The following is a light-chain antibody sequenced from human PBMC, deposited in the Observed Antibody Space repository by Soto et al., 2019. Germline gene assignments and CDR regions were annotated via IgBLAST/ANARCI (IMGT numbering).Light chain of an antibody. Sequence: SVLTPPPSVSGAPGQRVTISCTGSSSNIGAGYDVHWYQQLPGTAPKLLIYGNSNRPSGVPDRLSGSKSGTSASLAITGLQAEDEADYYCQSYDSSLSGSYVFGTGTKVTVL. CDR3: QSYDSSLSGSYV. CDR2: GNS. V-gene: IGLV1-40*01. CDR1: SSNIGAGYD. J-gene: IGLJ1*01.